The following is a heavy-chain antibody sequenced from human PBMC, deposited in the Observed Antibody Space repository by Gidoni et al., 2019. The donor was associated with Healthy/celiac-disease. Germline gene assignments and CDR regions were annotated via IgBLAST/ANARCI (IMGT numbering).Heavy chain of an antibody. D-gene: IGHD1-1*01. CDR2: INPSGGST. V-gene: IGHV1-46*01. CDR3: ARDLFERQGGLNLDY. CDR1: GYTFTSYY. Sequence: QVQLVQSGAEVKKPGASVKVSCKASGYTFTSYYMHWVRQAPGQGLEWMGIINPSGGSTSYAQKFQGRVTMTRDTSTSTVYMELSSLRSEDTAVYYCARDLFERQGGLNLDYWGQGTLVTVSS. J-gene: IGHJ4*02.